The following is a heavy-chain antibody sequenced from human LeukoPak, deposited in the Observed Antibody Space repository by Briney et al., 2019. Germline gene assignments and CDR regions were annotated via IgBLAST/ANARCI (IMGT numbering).Heavy chain of an antibody. J-gene: IGHJ4*02. CDR2: IRYDGSNK. CDR3: AKVGRAWYSGSYSPFDY. Sequence: PGGSLRLSCTASGFTFSSYGMHWVRQAPGKGLEWVAFIRYDGSNKYYADSVKGRFTISRDNSNNTLYLQMNSLRAEDTAVYYCAKVGRAWYSGSYSPFDYWGQGTLVTVSS. V-gene: IGHV3-30*02. CDR1: GFTFSSYG. D-gene: IGHD1-26*01.